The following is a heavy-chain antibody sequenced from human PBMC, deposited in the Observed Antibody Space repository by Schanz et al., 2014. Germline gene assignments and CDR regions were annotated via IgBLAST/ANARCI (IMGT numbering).Heavy chain of an antibody. D-gene: IGHD5-12*01. CDR2: INTGSGDT. V-gene: IGHV1-3*04. CDR1: EYSFTSYS. J-gene: IGHJ4*02. Sequence: QVHLVQSGAEVKRPGASVKVSCKASEYSFTSYSMHWVRQAPGQRLEWMGWINTGSGDTKYSQNFQGRVTITRDTSASTAYMELSSLRSEDTAVYSCARGIGGYGANNYFDYWGEGTRVTDSS. CDR3: ARGIGGYGANNYFDY.